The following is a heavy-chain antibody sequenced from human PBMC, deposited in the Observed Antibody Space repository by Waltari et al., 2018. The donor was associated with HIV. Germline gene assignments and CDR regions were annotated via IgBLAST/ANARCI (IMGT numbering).Heavy chain of an antibody. CDR2: VHHTGAS. CDR1: GVSVTSYP. J-gene: IGHJ3*02. D-gene: IGHD2-8*01. V-gene: IGHV4-59*02. Sequence: QVRLQESGPGLVKPSETLSLTCTVSGVSVTSYPWTWIRQSPEKGLEWIGYVHHTGASKCNPPLRSRVSMSVDTSKNEITLSLTSATAADTTVYYCARWCDTNCHTFDIWGQGTSVTVSS. CDR3: ARWCDTNCHTFDI.